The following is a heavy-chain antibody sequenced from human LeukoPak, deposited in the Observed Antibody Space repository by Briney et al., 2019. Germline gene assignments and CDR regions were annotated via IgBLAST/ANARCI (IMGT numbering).Heavy chain of an antibody. CDR3: ARGGYSGYAGFDP. Sequence: GGSLKISCKGSGYTFTSYWVGWVRQMPGKGLEWMGTIYPGDSDTRYSPSFQGQVTISADKSISTAYLQWSSLKASDTAMYYCARGGYSGYAGFDPWGQGTLVTVSS. D-gene: IGHD5-12*01. V-gene: IGHV5-51*01. CDR1: GYTFTSYW. CDR2: IYPGDSDT. J-gene: IGHJ5*02.